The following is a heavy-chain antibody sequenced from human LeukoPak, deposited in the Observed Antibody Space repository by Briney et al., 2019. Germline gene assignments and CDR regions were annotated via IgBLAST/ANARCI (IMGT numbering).Heavy chain of an antibody. CDR1: GFTFSRYW. CDR3: ARGDDLYYDTSGCDY. J-gene: IGHJ4*02. CDR2: IKQDGSYK. D-gene: IGHD3-22*01. Sequence: GGSLRLSCAASGFTFSRYWMSWVRQAPGKGLEWVANIKQDGSYKYYVDSVRGRFTISRDNAKNSLYLQMNRLRAEDTAVYYCARGDDLYYDTSGCDYWGQGTLVTVSS. V-gene: IGHV3-7*01.